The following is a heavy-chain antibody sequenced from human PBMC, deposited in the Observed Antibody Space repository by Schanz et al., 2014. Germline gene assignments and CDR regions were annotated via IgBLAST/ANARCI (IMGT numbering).Heavy chain of an antibody. CDR1: GFTFDDYA. CDR2: IKQDGSEK. V-gene: IGHV3-7*01. CDR3: VKDLQRELLRDDHYYGMDV. Sequence: EVQLVESGGGVVQPGGSLRLSCAASGFTFDDYAMHWVRQAPGKGLEWVANIKQDGSEKYYADSVKGRFTTSRDNSKNTMYLQMNSLRAEDTAVYYCVKDLQRELLRDDHYYGMDVWGQGTTVTVSS. D-gene: IGHD1-26*01. J-gene: IGHJ6*02.